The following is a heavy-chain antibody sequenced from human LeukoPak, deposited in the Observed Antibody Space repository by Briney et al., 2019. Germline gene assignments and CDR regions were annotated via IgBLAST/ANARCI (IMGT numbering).Heavy chain of an antibody. Sequence: SETLSLTCTVSGDSINCASCYWGWIRQPPGKGLEWIGGIYYSGSTYCNPSLKSRVTISVDTSKNQFSLKLSSVTAADTAVYYCARHPRLHISPVDYWGQGTLVTVSS. J-gene: IGHJ4*02. CDR1: GDSINCASCY. CDR3: ARHPRLHISPVDY. D-gene: IGHD2-21*01. V-gene: IGHV4-39*01. CDR2: IYYSGST.